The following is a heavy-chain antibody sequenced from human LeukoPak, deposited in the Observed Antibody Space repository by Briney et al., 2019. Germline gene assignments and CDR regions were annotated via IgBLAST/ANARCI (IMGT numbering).Heavy chain of an antibody. J-gene: IGHJ4*02. Sequence: GGSLRLSCAASGFPFSSYGMSGVREAPGKGREWGSGINWIGDSTGDADSVKGRFTFSRDNSKNTLYLQMNSLRAEDTAVYHCAKLLNYYDSSQPYWGQGTLVTVPS. CDR1: GFPFSSYG. CDR2: INWIGDST. CDR3: AKLLNYYDSSQPY. D-gene: IGHD3-22*01. V-gene: IGHV3-23*01.